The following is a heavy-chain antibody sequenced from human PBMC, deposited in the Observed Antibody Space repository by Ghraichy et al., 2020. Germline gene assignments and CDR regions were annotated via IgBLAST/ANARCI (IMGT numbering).Heavy chain of an antibody. J-gene: IGHJ6*02. D-gene: IGHD6-25*01. Sequence: GYISYSGSTNYNSSLKSRVTISVDTSKNQFSLKLSSVTAADTAVYYCARDVVPAATKYGLEVWGQG. CDR2: ISYSGST. CDR3: ARDVVPAATKYGLEV. V-gene: IGHV4-59*01.